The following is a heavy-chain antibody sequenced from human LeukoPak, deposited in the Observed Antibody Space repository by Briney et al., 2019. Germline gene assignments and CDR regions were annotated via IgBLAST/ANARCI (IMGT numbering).Heavy chain of an antibody. Sequence: PGGSLRLSCAASGFTFSSYSMNWVRQAPGKGLEWVSGISWNSGSIGYVDSVKGRFTISRDNAKNSLYLQMNSLRAEDTALYYCAKDLAYDSSGSFDYWGQGTLVTVSS. V-gene: IGHV3-9*01. CDR2: ISWNSGSI. CDR1: GFTFSSYS. D-gene: IGHD3-22*01. CDR3: AKDLAYDSSGSFDY. J-gene: IGHJ4*02.